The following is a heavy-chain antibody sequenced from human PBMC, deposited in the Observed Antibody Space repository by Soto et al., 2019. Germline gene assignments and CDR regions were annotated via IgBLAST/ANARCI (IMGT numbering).Heavy chain of an antibody. D-gene: IGHD3-9*01. Sequence: GGSLRLSCAASGFTFSSYWMHWVRQAPGKGLVWVSRINSDGSSTSYADSVKGRFTISRDNAKNTLYLQMNSLRAEDTAVYYCARVRYYDILTGHDAAFDIWGQGTMVTVSS. CDR3: ARVRYYDILTGHDAAFDI. V-gene: IGHV3-74*01. J-gene: IGHJ3*02. CDR2: INSDGSST. CDR1: GFTFSSYW.